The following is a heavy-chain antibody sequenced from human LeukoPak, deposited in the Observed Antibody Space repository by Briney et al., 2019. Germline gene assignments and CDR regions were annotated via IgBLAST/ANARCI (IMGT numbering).Heavy chain of an antibody. Sequence: SESLSLTCSVSGGSISTYYWSSIRQPPGKGLEWIRYVYYSGVTNYSPSLRSRVTISVDTSKKQFSLKLTSVTAADTAGYYCARHVPMTTRAFDILGEETMVTVSS. CDR2: VYYSGVT. D-gene: IGHD3-10*02. J-gene: IGHJ3*02. V-gene: IGHV4-59*13. CDR1: GGSISTYY. CDR3: ARHVPMTTRAFDI.